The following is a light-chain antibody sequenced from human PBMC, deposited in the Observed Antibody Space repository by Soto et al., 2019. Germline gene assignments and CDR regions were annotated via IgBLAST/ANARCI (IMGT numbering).Light chain of an antibody. CDR1: QSVSSF. J-gene: IGKJ2*01. CDR3: QHRSNWPPMYT. Sequence: EIVLTQSPATLSLSPGERATLSCRASQSVSSFLAWYQQKSGQAPRLLIYDTSKRATVIPARFSGSGSGTDFTLTISSLEPEDFAIYHCQHRSNWPPMYTFGQGTNLEIK. CDR2: DTS. V-gene: IGKV3-11*01.